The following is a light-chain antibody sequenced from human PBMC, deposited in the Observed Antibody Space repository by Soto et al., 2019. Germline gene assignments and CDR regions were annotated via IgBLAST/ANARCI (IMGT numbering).Light chain of an antibody. V-gene: IGKV3-11*01. CDR2: DAS. J-gene: IGKJ5*01. Sequence: DIVLTQSPGTLSLSPGDRATLSCKASQSVSTYVGWYQQKPGQAPRLLIYDASSRATGIPARFSGSGSGTDFTLTISSLEPEDFAVYYCQQRSNWPITFGQGTRLDIK. CDR3: QQRSNWPIT. CDR1: QSVSTY.